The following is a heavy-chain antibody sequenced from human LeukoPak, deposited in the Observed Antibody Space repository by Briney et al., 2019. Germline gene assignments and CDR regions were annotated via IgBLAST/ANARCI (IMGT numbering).Heavy chain of an antibody. CDR3: ARGPALIDY. V-gene: IGHV1-18*01. CDR1: GYTFTSYG. J-gene: IGHJ4*02. CDR2: ISAYNGDT. Sequence: EASVKVSCKASGYTFTSYGIRWVRQAPGQGLEWMGWISAYNGDTNYAQKLQGRVTMTTDTSTTTAYMELRSLRADDTAVYYCARGPALIDYWGQGTLVTVSS.